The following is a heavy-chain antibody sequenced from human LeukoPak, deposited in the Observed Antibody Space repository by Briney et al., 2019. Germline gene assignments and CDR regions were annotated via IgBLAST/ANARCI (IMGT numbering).Heavy chain of an antibody. Sequence: SETLSLTCTVSGGSISSYYWSWIRQPAGKGLEWIGRIYTSGSTSYNPSLKSRVTMSVDTSKNQFSPKLSSVTAADTAVYYCARAPHVDTAMVDYYYYYMDVWGKGTTVTVSS. CDR2: IYTSGST. V-gene: IGHV4-4*07. J-gene: IGHJ6*03. CDR3: ARAPHVDTAMVDYYYYYMDV. CDR1: GGSISSYY. D-gene: IGHD5-18*01.